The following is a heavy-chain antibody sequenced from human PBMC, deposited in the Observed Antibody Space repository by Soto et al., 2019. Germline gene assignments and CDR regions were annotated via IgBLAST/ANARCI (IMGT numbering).Heavy chain of an antibody. D-gene: IGHD3-22*01. CDR3: ARDHTYYDNGGTTDY. V-gene: IGHV1-18*01. Sequence: QVQLVQSGAEVKKPGASVKVACKASGYTFSDYGITWVRQAPGQGLEWVGWISAYNRDTKYAQKVQGRVTMTTDTSTSTAYVELRSLRSDDTAVYLCARDHTYYDNGGTTDYWGQGTLVTVSS. J-gene: IGHJ4*02. CDR2: ISAYNRDT. CDR1: GYTFSDYG.